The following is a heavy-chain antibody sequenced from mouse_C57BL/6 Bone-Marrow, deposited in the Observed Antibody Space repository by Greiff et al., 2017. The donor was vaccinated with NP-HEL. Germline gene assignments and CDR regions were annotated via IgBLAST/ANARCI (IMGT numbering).Heavy chain of an antibody. D-gene: IGHD1-1*01. CDR1: GYTFTSYW. V-gene: IGHV1-52*01. Sequence: QVQLKQPGAELVRPGSSVKLSCKASGYTFTSYWMHWVKQRPIQGLEWIGNIDPSDSETHYNQKFKDKATLTVDKSSSTAYMQLSSLTSEDSAVYYCAMGYYGSKYYFDYWGQGTTLTVSS. CDR2: IDPSDSET. J-gene: IGHJ2*01. CDR3: AMGYYGSKYYFDY.